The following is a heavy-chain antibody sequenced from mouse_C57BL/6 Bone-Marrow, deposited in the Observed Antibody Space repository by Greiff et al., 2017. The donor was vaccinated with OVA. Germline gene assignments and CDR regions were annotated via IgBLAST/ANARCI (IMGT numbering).Heavy chain of an antibody. CDR1: GYTFTDYE. CDR2: IDPETGGT. Sequence: QVQLQQSGAELVRPGASVTLSCKASGYTFTDYEMHWVKQTPVHGLEWIGAIDPETGGTAYNQKFKGKAILTADKSSSTAYMELRSLTSEDSAVYYCTGETGTGYFDYWGQGTTLTVSS. CDR3: TGETGTGYFDY. J-gene: IGHJ2*01. D-gene: IGHD4-1*01. V-gene: IGHV1-15*01.